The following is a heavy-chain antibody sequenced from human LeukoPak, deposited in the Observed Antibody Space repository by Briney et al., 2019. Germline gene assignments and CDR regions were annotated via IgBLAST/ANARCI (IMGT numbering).Heavy chain of an antibody. CDR1: GYTLTELS. Sequence: ASVKVSCKVSGYTLTELSMHWVRQAPGKGLEWMGGFDPEDGETIYAQKFQGRVTMTEDTSTDTAYMELSSLRSEDTAVYYCATDRGYCSSTSCLDYWGQGTLVTVSS. CDR3: ATDRGYCSSTSCLDY. V-gene: IGHV1-24*01. J-gene: IGHJ4*02. D-gene: IGHD2-2*01. CDR2: FDPEDGET.